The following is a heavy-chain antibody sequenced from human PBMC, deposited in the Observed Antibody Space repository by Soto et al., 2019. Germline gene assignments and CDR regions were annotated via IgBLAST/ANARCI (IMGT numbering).Heavy chain of an antibody. V-gene: IGHV3-43*01. CDR2: TSWDGGNT. J-gene: IGHJ6*02. Sequence: EVQLVESGGVVVQPGGSLRLSCAASGFMFDDYTMHWVRQAPGKGLEWVSLTSWDGGNTYYADSVKGRFTISRDNSKNSLYLQMNSLRTEDTALYYCAKDRGSETYYYNGMDVWGQGTTVTVSS. D-gene: IGHD3-10*01. CDR1: GFMFDDYT. CDR3: AKDRGSETYYYNGMDV.